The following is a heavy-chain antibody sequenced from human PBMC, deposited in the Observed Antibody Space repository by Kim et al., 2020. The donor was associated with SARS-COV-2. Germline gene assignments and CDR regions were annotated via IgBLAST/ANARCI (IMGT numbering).Heavy chain of an antibody. J-gene: IGHJ4*01. V-gene: IGHV4-38-2*02. CDR1: GYSISSGYY. CDR3: ARGRTYYYDSSGYRYYF. Sequence: SETLSLTCTVSGYSISSGYYWGWIRQPPGKGLEWIGSIYHSGSTYYNPSLKSRVTISVDTSKNQFSLKLSSVTAADTAVYYCARGRTYYYDSSGYRYYF. CDR2: IYHSGST. D-gene: IGHD3-22*01.